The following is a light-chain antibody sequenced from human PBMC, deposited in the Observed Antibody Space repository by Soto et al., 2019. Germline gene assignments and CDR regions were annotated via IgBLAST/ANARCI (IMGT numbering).Light chain of an antibody. Sequence: QSVLTQPASLSGSPGQSITISCTGTSSDVGAYNYVSWYQQYPGKAPKLMIYGVTNRPSGVSNRFSGSKTGNTASLTISGLQAEDEADYYCFSHRGGDSHVFGTGTKVTV. CDR1: SSDVGAYNY. CDR3: FSHRGGDSHV. J-gene: IGLJ1*01. CDR2: GVT. V-gene: IGLV2-14*01.